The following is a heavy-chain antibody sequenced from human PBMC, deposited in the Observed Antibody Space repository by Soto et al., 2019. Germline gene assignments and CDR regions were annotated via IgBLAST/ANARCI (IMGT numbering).Heavy chain of an antibody. Sequence: SETLSITCAVYGGSFGGYYWSWVRQPPGKGLEWIGEINHSGSTNYNPSLKSRVTISVDTSKNQFSLKLSSVTAADTAVYYCARGEVYYGSGIYRPYYYYYYGMYGWGQGTTVIVSS. CDR1: GGSFGGYY. J-gene: IGHJ6*02. V-gene: IGHV4-34*01. D-gene: IGHD3-10*01. CDR2: INHSGST. CDR3: ARGEVYYGSGIYRPYYYYYYGMYG.